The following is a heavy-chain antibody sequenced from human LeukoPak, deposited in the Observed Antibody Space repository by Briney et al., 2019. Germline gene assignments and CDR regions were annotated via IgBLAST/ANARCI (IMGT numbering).Heavy chain of an antibody. CDR1: GFTFSSYG. CDR2: IRYDGSNK. D-gene: IGHD5-18*01. CDR3: AKSWIQLWFGAFDI. V-gene: IGHV3-30*02. Sequence: GGSLRLSCAASGFTFSSYGMHWVRQAPGKGLEWVAFIRYDGSNKYYAYSVKGRFTISRDNSKNTLYLQMNSLRAEDTAVYYCAKSWIQLWFGAFDIWGQGTMVTVSS. J-gene: IGHJ3*02.